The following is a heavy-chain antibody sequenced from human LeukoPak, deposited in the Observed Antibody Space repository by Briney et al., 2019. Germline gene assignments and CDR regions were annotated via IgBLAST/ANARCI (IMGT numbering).Heavy chain of an antibody. CDR3: AKDADIVVVPADYFDY. CDR1: GFTFSSYA. D-gene: IGHD2-2*01. CDR2: ISGSGGST. J-gene: IGHJ4*02. Sequence: GGSLRLSCAASGFTFSSYAMSWVRQAPGKGLEWVSAISGSGGSTYYADSVKGRFTISRDNSENTLYLQMNSLRAEDTAVYYCAKDADIVVVPADYFDYWGQGTLVTVSS. V-gene: IGHV3-23*01.